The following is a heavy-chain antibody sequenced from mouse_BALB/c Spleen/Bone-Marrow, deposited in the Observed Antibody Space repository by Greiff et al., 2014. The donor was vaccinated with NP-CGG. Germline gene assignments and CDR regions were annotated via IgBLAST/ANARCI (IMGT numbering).Heavy chain of an antibody. J-gene: IGHJ2*01. V-gene: IGHV3-8*02. CDR1: GDSITNAY. D-gene: IGHD3-3*01. Sequence: EVKLVESGPSLVKPSQTLSLTCSVTGDSITNAYWNWIRKFAGNKIDYMGYISYSGNTYYNPSLKSRISITRDTSKNQFYLQLNSVTTEDTATYFCARGTGYYFDYWGQGTTLTVSS. CDR3: ARGTGYYFDY. CDR2: ISYSGNT.